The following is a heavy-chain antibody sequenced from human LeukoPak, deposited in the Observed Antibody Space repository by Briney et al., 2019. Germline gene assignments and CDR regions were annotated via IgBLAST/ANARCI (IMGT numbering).Heavy chain of an antibody. J-gene: IGHJ6*02. Sequence: PSETLSLTCTVSGGSISSYYWSWIRQPPGKGLEWIGYIYYSGSTNYNPSLKSRVTISVDTSKNQFSLKLSSVTAADTAVYYCARDGYSSGWYLKTPDYYYGMDVRGQGTTVTVSS. CDR1: GGSISSYY. V-gene: IGHV4-59*01. D-gene: IGHD6-19*01. CDR3: ARDGYSSGWYLKTPDYYYGMDV. CDR2: IYYSGST.